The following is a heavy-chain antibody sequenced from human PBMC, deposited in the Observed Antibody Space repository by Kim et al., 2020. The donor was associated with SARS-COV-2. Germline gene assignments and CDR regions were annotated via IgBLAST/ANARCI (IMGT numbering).Heavy chain of an antibody. CDR3: ARRARDCSGGSCYGDY. V-gene: IGHV5-51*01. CDR1: GYSFTSYW. D-gene: IGHD2-15*01. CDR2: IYPGDSDT. Sequence: GESLKISCKGSGYSFTSYWIGWVRQMPGKGLEWMGIIYPGDSDTRYSPSFQGQVTISADKSISTAYLQWSSLKASDTAMYYCARRARDCSGGSCYGDYWGQGTLVTVSS. J-gene: IGHJ4*02.